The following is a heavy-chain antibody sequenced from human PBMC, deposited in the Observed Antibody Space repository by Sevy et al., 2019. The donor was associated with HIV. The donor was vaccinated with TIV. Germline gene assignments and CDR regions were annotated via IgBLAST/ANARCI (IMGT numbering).Heavy chain of an antibody. Sequence: SETLSLTCAVYGGSFSGYYWSWIRQPPGKGVEWIGEIIPSGITNYNPSLKSRVTISIDTSKNQFSLKVKSVTAADTAIYYCARGQWEHPYWGQGTQVTVSS. D-gene: IGHD1-26*01. J-gene: IGHJ4*02. V-gene: IGHV4-34*01. CDR1: GGSFSGYY. CDR3: ARGQWEHPY. CDR2: IIPSGIT.